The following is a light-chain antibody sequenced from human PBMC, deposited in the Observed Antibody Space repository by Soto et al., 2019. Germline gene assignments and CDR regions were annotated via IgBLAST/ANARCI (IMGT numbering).Light chain of an antibody. Sequence: QSVLTQPRSVSGSPGQSVTISCTGTSSDVGGYTYVSWYQQHPDKAPKLMICDVSKRPSGVPERFSGSKSGNTASLTISGLQAEDEADYYCCSYTYNLNYVFGTGTKVTVL. J-gene: IGLJ1*01. CDR2: DVS. V-gene: IGLV2-11*01. CDR3: CSYTYNLNYV. CDR1: SSDVGGYTY.